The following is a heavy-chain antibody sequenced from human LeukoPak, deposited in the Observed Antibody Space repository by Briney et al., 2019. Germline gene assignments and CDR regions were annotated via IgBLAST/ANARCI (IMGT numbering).Heavy chain of an antibody. CDR3: ARGHDYGDSPEFDY. V-gene: IGHV1-18*04. CDR1: GYTFTSYY. Sequence: ASVKVSCKASGYTFTSYYMHWVRQAPGQGLEWMGWISAYNGNTNYAQKLQGRVTMTTDTSTSTAYMELRSLRSDDTAVYYCARGHDYGDSPEFDYWGQGTLVTVSS. CDR2: ISAYNGNT. D-gene: IGHD4-17*01. J-gene: IGHJ4*02.